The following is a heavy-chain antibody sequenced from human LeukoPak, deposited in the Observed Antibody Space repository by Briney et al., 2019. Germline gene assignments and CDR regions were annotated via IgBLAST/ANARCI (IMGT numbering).Heavy chain of an antibody. CDR2: IYPGDSDT. CDR3: ARRYYGSGSYYNWFDP. V-gene: IGHV5-51*01. D-gene: IGHD3-10*01. J-gene: IGHJ5*02. Sequence: RGESLKISCKGSGYSFTSYWIGWVRQMPGKGPEWMGIIYPGDSDTRYSPSFQGQVTISADTSISTAYLQWSSLKASDTAMYYCARRYYGSGSYYNWFDPWGQGTLVTVSS. CDR1: GYSFTSYW.